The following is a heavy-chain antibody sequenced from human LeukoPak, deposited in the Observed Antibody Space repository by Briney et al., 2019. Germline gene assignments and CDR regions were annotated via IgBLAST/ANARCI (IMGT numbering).Heavy chain of an antibody. Sequence: GGSLRLSCAASGFTLGSYGMQWARQAPGKGLEWVAFTSYDGSNESFGDSVKGRLTISRDNSNNTLYLQMKSLRAEVTGVYYCARGNREDVYWAVPAVEFDYWGQGTLVTVPS. CDR1: GFTLGSYG. D-gene: IGHD2-2*01. J-gene: IGHJ4*02. CDR2: TSYDGSNE. V-gene: IGHV3-33*05. CDR3: ARGNREDVYWAVPAVEFDY.